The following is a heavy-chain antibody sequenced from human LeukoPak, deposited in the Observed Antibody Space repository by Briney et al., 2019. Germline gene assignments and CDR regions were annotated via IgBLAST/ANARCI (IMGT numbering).Heavy chain of an antibody. CDR2: IIPVFGTA. CDR1: GGTFSSYA. D-gene: IGHD1-26*01. Sequence: GASVKVSFKASGGTFSSYAISWVRQAPGQGLERMGGIIPVFGTANYAQKFQGRVTITADESTSTAYMELSSLRSEDTAVYYCARPRVGAAQDAFDIWGQGTMVTVSS. CDR3: ARPRVGAAQDAFDI. J-gene: IGHJ3*02. V-gene: IGHV1-69*13.